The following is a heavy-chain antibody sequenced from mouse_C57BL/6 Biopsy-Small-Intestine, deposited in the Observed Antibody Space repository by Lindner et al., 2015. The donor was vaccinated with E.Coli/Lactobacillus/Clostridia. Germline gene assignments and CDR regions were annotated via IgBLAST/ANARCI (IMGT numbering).Heavy chain of an antibody. CDR1: GCTLTNYY. CDR2: FYPRDGRA. CDR3: ARDMTTYSYYGMDV. D-gene: IGHD1-1*02. V-gene: IGHV1S12*01. Sequence: SVKVSCKTSGCTLTNYYIHWVRQAPGQGLEYMGIFYPRDGRANYPRKFQGRVTMTGDTSTNTLYMDLSSLTSVDTAVYYCARDMTTYSYYGMDVWGQGTTVTVSS. J-gene: IGHJ1*01.